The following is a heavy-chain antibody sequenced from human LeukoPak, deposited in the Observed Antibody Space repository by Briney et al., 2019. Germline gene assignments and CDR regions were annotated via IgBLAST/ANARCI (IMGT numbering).Heavy chain of an antibody. J-gene: IGHJ4*02. D-gene: IGHD3-9*01. CDR2: INPNSGGT. V-gene: IGHV1-2*02. CDR1: GYTFTSYY. Sequence: ASVKVSCKASGYTFTSYYMHWVRQAPGQGLEWMGWINPNSGGTNYAQKFQGRVTMTRDTSISTAYMELSRLRSDDTAVYYCAPEYYDILTGYYTGIDYWGQGTLVTVSS. CDR3: APEYYDILTGYYTGIDY.